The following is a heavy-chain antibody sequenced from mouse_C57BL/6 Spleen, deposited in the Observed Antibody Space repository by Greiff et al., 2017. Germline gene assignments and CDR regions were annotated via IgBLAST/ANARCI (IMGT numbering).Heavy chain of an antibody. J-gene: IGHJ3*01. D-gene: IGHD1-2*01. Sequence: EVQLQQSGPELVKPGASVKISCKASGYTFTDYYMNWVKQSHGKSLEWIGDINPNNGGTSYNQKFKGKATLTVDKSSSTAYMELRSLTSEDSAVYYCARPDHYCGGWFAYWGQGTLVTVSA. V-gene: IGHV1-26*01. CDR3: ARPDHYCGGWFAY. CDR2: INPNNGGT. CDR1: GYTFTDYY.